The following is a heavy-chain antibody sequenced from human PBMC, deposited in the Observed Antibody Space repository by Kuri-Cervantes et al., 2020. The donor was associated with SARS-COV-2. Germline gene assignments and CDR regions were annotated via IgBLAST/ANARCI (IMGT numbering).Heavy chain of an antibody. V-gene: IGHV3-23*01. Sequence: ETLSLTCAASGFTFSSYAMSWVRQAPGKGLEWVSAISGSGGSTYYADSVKGRFTISRDNSKSTLYLQMNSLRAEDTAVYYCARDRSIAARPASYYYYMDVWGKGTTVTVSS. CDR1: GFTFSSYA. CDR2: ISGSGGST. J-gene: IGHJ6*03. CDR3: ARDRSIAARPASYYYYMDV. D-gene: IGHD6-6*01.